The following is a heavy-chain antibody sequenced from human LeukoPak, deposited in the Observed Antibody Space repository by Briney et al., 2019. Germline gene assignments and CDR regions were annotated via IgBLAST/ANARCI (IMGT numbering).Heavy chain of an antibody. CDR2: IYYSGST. CDR1: GGSISSSSYY. V-gene: IGHV4-39*02. Sequence: SQTLSLTCAVSGGSISSSSYYWGWIRQPPGKGLEWIGRIYYSGSTYYNPSLKSRVTISVDPSKNYFSMKLSSVTAADTAFYYCAIRTCVGVAGTSVIVYWGQGTLVTASS. CDR3: AIRTCVGVAGTSVIVY. D-gene: IGHD6-19*01. J-gene: IGHJ4*02.